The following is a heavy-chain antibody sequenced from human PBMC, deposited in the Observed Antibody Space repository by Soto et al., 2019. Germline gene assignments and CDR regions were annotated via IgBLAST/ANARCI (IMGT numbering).Heavy chain of an antibody. CDR2: IFYSGST. V-gene: IGHV4-39*01. J-gene: IGHJ4*02. CDR3: ARTMQLECSGGSCFRDYFDY. Sequence: SETLSLTCTVSGVSVRSTTYYWGWIRQPPGKGLEWIGSIFYSGSTYYNASLKSRITISVDTSRNQFSLNLNSVTAADTAVYYCARTMQLECSGGSCFRDYFDYWGQGTQVPVAS. D-gene: IGHD2-15*01. CDR1: GVSVRSTTYY.